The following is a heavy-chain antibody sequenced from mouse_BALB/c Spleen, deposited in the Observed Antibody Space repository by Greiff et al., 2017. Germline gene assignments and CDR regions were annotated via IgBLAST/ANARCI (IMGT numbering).Heavy chain of an antibody. V-gene: IGHV5-17*02. J-gene: IGHJ1*01. CDR1: GFTFSSFG. CDR2: ISSGSSTI. Sequence: EVQVEESGGGLVQPGGSRKLSCAASGFTFSSFGMHWVRQAPEKGLEWVAYISSGSSTIYYADTVKGRFTISRDNPKNTLFLQMTSLRSEDTAMYYCARGVVPYYVRYFDVWGAGTTVTVSS. CDR3: ARGVVPYYVRYFDV. D-gene: IGHD1-1*01.